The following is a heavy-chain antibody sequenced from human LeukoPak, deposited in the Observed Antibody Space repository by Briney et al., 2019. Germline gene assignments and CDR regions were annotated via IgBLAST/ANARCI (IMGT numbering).Heavy chain of an antibody. CDR1: GGSFSGYY. CDR2: INHSGST. J-gene: IGHJ4*02. CDR3: ARGLASGYPPIPFDY. D-gene: IGHD3-3*01. Sequence: SETLSLTCAVYGGSFSGYYWSWIRQPPGKGLEWMGEINHSGSTNYNPSLKSRVTISVDTSKIQFSLNLSSVTAADTAIYYCARGLASGYPPIPFDYWGQGTQVTVSS. V-gene: IGHV4-34*01.